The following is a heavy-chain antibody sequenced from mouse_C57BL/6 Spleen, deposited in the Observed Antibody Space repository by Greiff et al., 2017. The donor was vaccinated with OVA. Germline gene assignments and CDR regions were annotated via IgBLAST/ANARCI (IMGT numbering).Heavy chain of an antibody. D-gene: IGHD5-5*01. Sequence: EVQLVESGGDLVKPGASLKLSCAASGFTFSSYGMPWVRQTPVNSLEWVATISSGGSYTYYPHSFKGRSTISRDNATNTLYLQMSSLKSEDTAMYYCARQGLPYYAMDYWGQGTTVTVSS. CDR2: ISSGGSYT. CDR1: GFTFSSYG. V-gene: IGHV5-6*01. J-gene: IGHJ4*01. CDR3: ARQGLPYYAMDY.